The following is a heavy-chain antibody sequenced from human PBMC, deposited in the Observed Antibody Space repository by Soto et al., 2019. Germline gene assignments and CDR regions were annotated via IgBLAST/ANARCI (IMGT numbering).Heavy chain of an antibody. V-gene: IGHV4-59*01. Sequence: PSETLSLTCTVSGGSISSYYWSWIRQPPGKGLEWIGYIYYSGSTNYNPSLKSRVTISVDTSKNQFSLKLSSVTAADTAVYYCARDSAVRYFDWLSVGMDVWGQGTTVTSP. D-gene: IGHD3-9*01. CDR2: IYYSGST. CDR3: ARDSAVRYFDWLSVGMDV. CDR1: GGSISSYY. J-gene: IGHJ6*02.